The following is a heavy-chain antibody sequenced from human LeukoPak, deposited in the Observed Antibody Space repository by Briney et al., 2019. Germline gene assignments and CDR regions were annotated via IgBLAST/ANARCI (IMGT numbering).Heavy chain of an antibody. Sequence: PGGSLRLSCAASGFTFSNYGMHWVRQAPGKGLEYVSAIGSKGDSTYYANSVKGRFTISRDNSKNTLFLQMGSLRPEDMAVYYCARSSGWFDYWGQGTLVTVSS. D-gene: IGHD6-19*01. V-gene: IGHV3-64*01. CDR1: GFTFSNYG. J-gene: IGHJ4*02. CDR3: ARSSGWFDY. CDR2: IGSKGDST.